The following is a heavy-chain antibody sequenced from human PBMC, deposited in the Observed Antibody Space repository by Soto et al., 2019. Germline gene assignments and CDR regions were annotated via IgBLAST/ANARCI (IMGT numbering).Heavy chain of an antibody. CDR3: ARSIAAALALATHPYYFDY. Sequence: ASVKVSCKASGYTFTRYAMHWVRQAPGQRLEWMGWINAGNGNTKYSQKFQGRVTITRDTSASTAYMELSSLRSEDTAVYYCARSIAAALALATHPYYFDYWGQGTLVTVSS. CDR1: GYTFTRYA. J-gene: IGHJ4*02. D-gene: IGHD6-13*01. CDR2: INAGNGNT. V-gene: IGHV1-3*01.